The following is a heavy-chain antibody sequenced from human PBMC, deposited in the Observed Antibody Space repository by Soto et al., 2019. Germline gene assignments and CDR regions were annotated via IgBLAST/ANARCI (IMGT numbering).Heavy chain of an antibody. Sequence: ASVKVSCKASGYTFTNYGISWVRQAPGQGLEWMGWISAYNGNTNYAQKLQGRVTMTTDTSTSTAYMELRSLRSDDTAVYYCARDYYGSGSYYKNFDYWGQGTLVTVSS. D-gene: IGHD3-10*01. CDR2: ISAYNGNT. J-gene: IGHJ4*02. CDR3: ARDYYGSGSYYKNFDY. V-gene: IGHV1-18*01. CDR1: GYTFTNYG.